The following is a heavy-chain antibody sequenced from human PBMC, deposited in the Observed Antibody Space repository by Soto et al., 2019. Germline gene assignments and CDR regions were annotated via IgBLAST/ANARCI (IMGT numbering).Heavy chain of an antibody. CDR3: ARSIVTPSAMFDH. V-gene: IGHV4-30-2*01. CDR1: GGSVKRGGYS. D-gene: IGHD2-2*01. Sequence: PSEKLSLTCAVSGGSVKRGGYSWSWIRQTPGKGLEWLAYIYRTGHTLYNPSLNSRATISLDEPNNQLSLLLTSVTAADTAVYYCARSIVTPSAMFDHWGQGLLVT. J-gene: IGHJ5*02. CDR2: IYRTGHT.